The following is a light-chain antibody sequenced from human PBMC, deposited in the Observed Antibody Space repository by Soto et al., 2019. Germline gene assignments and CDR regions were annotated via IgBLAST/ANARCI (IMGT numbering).Light chain of an antibody. V-gene: IGLV2-14*01. J-gene: IGLJ3*02. CDR3: SSYTSSITLV. CDR1: SSDVGGYDF. Sequence: QSVLTQPASVSGSPGQSITISCTGTSSDVGGYDFVSWYQHHPGKVPKLMIYDVTYRPSGVSNRFSGFKSGTTASLTISGLQAEDEAYYYCSSYTSSITLVFGGGTKLTVL. CDR2: DVT.